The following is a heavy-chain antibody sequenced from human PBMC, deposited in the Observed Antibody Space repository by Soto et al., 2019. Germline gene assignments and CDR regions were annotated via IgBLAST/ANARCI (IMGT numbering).Heavy chain of an antibody. V-gene: IGHV4-4*07. D-gene: IGHD3-3*01. CDR2: IYTSASI. J-gene: IGHJ4*02. CDR1: GADINTYS. Sequence: SETLSLTCSVSGADINTYSWTWIRQPAGKGLEWIGRIYTSASISYNPSLKSRVPISMDTSKNQFSLNLDSVTAADTAVYFCARDFAYFDSWGQGTLVTVSS. CDR3: ARDFAYFDS.